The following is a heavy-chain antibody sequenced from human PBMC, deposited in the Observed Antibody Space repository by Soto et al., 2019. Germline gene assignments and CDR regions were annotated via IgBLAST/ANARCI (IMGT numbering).Heavy chain of an antibody. J-gene: IGHJ5*02. D-gene: IGHD6-6*01. CDR2: IYSRGST. V-gene: IGHV4-31*11. CDR3: AREDAARIERWFDA. Sequence: QVQLQESGPRLVKPSQTLSLSCAVSGGSIISASYSWNWIRQSPGRGLERIGHIYSRGSTYYNPSLKCRVSISVDTSTNPFSLKLTSVTAADTAVYFCAREDAARIERWFDAWGQGILVTVSS. CDR1: GGSIISASYS.